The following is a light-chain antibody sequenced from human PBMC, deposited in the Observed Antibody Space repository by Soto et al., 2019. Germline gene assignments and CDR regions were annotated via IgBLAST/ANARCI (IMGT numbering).Light chain of an antibody. CDR2: EVN. V-gene: IGLV2-8*01. J-gene: IGLJ1*01. CDR3: SSYGGYNNVV. CDR1: SSDVGGYNY. Sequence: QSALTQPPSASGSPGQSVTISCTATSSDVGGYNYVSWFQQHPGKAPKLIIHEVNQRPSGVPDRFSGSKSGNTASLTVSGLQAEDEGTYYCSSYGGYNNVVFGTGTKLTVL.